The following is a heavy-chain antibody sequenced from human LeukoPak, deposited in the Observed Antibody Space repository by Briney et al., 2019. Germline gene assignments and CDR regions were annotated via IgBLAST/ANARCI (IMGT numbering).Heavy chain of an antibody. V-gene: IGHV4-4*07. CDR1: GGSISSYY. D-gene: IGHD2-2*01. J-gene: IGHJ6*03. CDR2: IYTSGST. CDR3: AREEVPAAYYYYYYMDV. Sequence: PSETLSLTCTVSGGSISSYYWSWIRQPAGKGLEWVGRIYTSGSTNYNPSLKSRVTMSVDTSKNQFSLKLSSVTAADTAVYYCAREEVPAAYYYYYYMDVWGKGTTVTVSS.